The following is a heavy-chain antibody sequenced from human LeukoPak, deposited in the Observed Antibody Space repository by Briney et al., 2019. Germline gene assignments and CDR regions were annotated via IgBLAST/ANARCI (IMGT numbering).Heavy chain of an antibody. CDR1: GFTFSSYG. CDR2: ISYDGSSE. CDR3: ARDITLTRGGRSDY. D-gene: IGHD3-10*01. V-gene: IGHV3-30*03. J-gene: IGHJ4*02. Sequence: GGSLRLSCAASGFTFSSYGMHWVRQAPGKGLEWVTVISYDGSSEYYAASVKGRFTISRDNAKNTLYLQMNSLRAEDTAVYYCARDITLTRGGRSDYWGQGTLVTVSS.